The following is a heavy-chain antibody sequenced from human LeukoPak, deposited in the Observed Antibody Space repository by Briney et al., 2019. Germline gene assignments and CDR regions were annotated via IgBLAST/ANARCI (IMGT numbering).Heavy chain of an antibody. J-gene: IGHJ4*02. D-gene: IGHD6-19*01. CDR3: AKAEAWYSSGWSFDY. CDR2: IKQDGSEK. Sequence: GGSLRLSCVASGFTFSSYWMSWVRQAPGKGLEWVASIKQDGSEKYYVDSVKGRFTISRDNSKNTLYLQMNSLRAEDTAVYYCAKAEAWYSSGWSFDYWGQGTLVTVSS. CDR1: GFTFSSYW. V-gene: IGHV3-7*03.